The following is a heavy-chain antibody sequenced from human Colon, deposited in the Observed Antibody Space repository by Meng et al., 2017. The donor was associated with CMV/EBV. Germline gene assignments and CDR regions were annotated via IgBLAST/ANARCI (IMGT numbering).Heavy chain of an antibody. CDR2: INHRGST. CDR3: ARFSPVTTHGYGVYYAMDV. CDR1: GGSFSGHS. Sequence: ESLNISCAVYGGSFSGHSWSWVRQPPGKGLEWIGEINHRGSTNYNPVLQSRITISVDTSKNQFSLKLSSVTAADTARYYCARFSPVTTHGYGVYYAMDVWGQGTTVTVSS. J-gene: IGHJ6*02. V-gene: IGHV4-34*01. D-gene: IGHD4-11*01.